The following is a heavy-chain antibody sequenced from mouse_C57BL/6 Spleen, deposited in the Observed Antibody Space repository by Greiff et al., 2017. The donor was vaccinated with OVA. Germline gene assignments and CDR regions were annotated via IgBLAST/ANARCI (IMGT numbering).Heavy chain of an antibody. CDR2: IWSDGST. Sequence: VKLQESGPGLVAPSQSLSITCTVSGFSLTSYGVHWVRQPPGKGLEWLVVIWSDGSTTYNSALKSRRSISKDNSKSQVFLKRNSLQTDDTAMYYGARHYYGSSSWYFDVWGTGTTVTVSS. CDR3: ARHYYGSSSWYFDV. J-gene: IGHJ1*03. D-gene: IGHD1-1*01. V-gene: IGHV2-6-1*01. CDR1: GFSLTSYG.